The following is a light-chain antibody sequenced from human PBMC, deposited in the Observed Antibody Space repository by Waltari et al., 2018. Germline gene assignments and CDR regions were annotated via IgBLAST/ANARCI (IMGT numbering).Light chain of an antibody. V-gene: IGKV3-15*01. Sequence: EIVMTQPPATLSVSPGERATLSCRASQSVSSNLAWYQQKPGQAPRLLIYGSSTRATGIPARFSGSGSGTEFTLTISSMQSEDFAVYYCQQYNNWSWTFGQGTKVEIK. CDR1: QSVSSN. CDR3: QQYNNWSWT. J-gene: IGKJ1*01. CDR2: GSS.